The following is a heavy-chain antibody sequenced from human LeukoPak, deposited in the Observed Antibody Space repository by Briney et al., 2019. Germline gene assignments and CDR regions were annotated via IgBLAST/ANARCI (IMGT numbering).Heavy chain of an antibody. V-gene: IGHV1-2*02. D-gene: IGHD2-2*01. CDR1: GYTFTDYY. J-gene: IGHJ4*02. CDR3: ATLRRGTSCYCDFDY. Sequence: GASVKVSCKASGYTFTDYYMHWVRQAPGQGLEWMGWINPNSDGTNYAQKFQGRVTMTRDTSISTAYMELSSLRSDDTAVYYCATLRRGTSCYCDFDYWGQGTLVTVSS. CDR2: INPNSDGT.